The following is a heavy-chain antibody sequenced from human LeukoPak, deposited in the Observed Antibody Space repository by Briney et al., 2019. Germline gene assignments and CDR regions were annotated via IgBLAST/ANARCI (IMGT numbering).Heavy chain of an antibody. J-gene: IGHJ6*03. V-gene: IGHV1-46*01. CDR2: INPSGGST. CDR1: GYTFTSYH. D-gene: IGHD3-3*01. CDR3: ARGYYDFWSGYLPGRDYYYYMDV. Sequence: ASVKVSCKASGYTFTSYHMHWVRQAPGQGLEWMGIINPSGGSTSYAQKFQGRVTMTRDMSTSTVYMELSSLRSEDTAVYYCARGYYDFWSGYLPGRDYYYYMDVWGKGTTVTVSS.